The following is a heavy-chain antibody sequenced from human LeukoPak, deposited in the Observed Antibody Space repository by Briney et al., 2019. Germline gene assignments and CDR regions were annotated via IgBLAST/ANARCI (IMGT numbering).Heavy chain of an antibody. V-gene: IGHV4-59*01. J-gene: IGHJ4*02. CDR3: ARDEFGDFQGFDY. D-gene: IGHD4-17*01. CDR2: ISYSGST. Sequence: SETLSLTCTVSGGSISSYYWSWIRQPPGKGLEWIGYISYSGSTNYNPSLKSRVTLSLDSSKSQFALKVTSVTAADTAVYYCARDEFGDFQGFDYWGQGTRVTVSS. CDR1: GGSISSYY.